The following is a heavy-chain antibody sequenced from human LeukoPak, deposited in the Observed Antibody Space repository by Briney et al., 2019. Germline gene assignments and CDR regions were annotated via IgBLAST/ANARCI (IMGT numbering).Heavy chain of an antibody. J-gene: IGHJ5*02. CDR1: GYTFTSYD. D-gene: IGHD6-6*01. CDR3: ARGSSSWFDP. CDR2: MNPNSGNT. Sequence: GASVKASCKASGYTFTSYDINWVRQATAQGLEWMGWMNPNSGNTGYAQKFQGRVTITRNTSISTAYMELSSLRSEDTAVYYCARGSSSWFDPWGQGTLVTVSS. V-gene: IGHV1-8*03.